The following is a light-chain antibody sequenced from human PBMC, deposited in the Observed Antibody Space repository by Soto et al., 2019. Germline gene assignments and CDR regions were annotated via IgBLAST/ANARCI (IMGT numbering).Light chain of an antibody. CDR3: QQYAGSLSWT. Sequence: EFVLTQSPATLSLSPGERAMVSCRSSQSVAGSLAWYQQKPGQAPRLLIYDISTRAAAIPARFSGSGSGTDFTLTISRLEPEDFAVYYCQQYAGSLSWTFGQGTKVDIK. CDR1: QSVAGS. V-gene: IGKV3-11*01. J-gene: IGKJ1*01. CDR2: DIS.